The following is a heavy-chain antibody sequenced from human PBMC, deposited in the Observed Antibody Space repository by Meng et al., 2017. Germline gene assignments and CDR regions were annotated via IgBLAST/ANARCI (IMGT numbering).Heavy chain of an antibody. CDR1: GFTFSSYA. V-gene: IGHV3-30*01. CDR2: ISYDGSNK. Sequence: QVQRVEPGGGVVQPGWSLRLSCAASGFTFSSYAMHWVRQAPGKGLEWVAVISYDGSNKYYADSVKGRFTISRDNSKNTLYLQMNSLRAEDTAVYYCASMGYWGQGTLVTVSS. CDR3: ASMGY. D-gene: IGHD3-10*01. J-gene: IGHJ4*02.